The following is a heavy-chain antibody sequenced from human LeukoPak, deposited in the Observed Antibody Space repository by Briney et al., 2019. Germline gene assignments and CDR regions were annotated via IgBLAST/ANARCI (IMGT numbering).Heavy chain of an antibody. J-gene: IGHJ4*02. CDR2: IKQDGSEE. CDR3: ARDRVPTPYYDFWSGYFYGYFDY. V-gene: IGHV3-7*01. Sequence: GGSLRLSCAASGFTFSSYWMSWVRQAPGKGLEWVANIKQDGSEEYYVDSVKGRFTISRDNAKNSLYLQMNSLRAEDTAVYYCARDRVPTPYYDFWSGYFYGYFDYWGQGTLVTVSS. CDR1: GFTFSSYW. D-gene: IGHD3-3*01.